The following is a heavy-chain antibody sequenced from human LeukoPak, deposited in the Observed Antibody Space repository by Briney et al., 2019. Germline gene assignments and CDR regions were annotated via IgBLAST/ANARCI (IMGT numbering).Heavy chain of an antibody. Sequence: ASVKVSCKASGYTFTRYYMHWVRQAPGQGLEWMGIINPSGGSRSYAQKFQGRVTMTRDTSTSTVYMELSSLRSEDTAVYYCAREWELLGALEVSLGYWGQGTLVTVSS. CDR3: AREWELLGALEVSLGY. V-gene: IGHV1-46*01. D-gene: IGHD1-26*01. CDR2: INPSGGSR. CDR1: GYTFTRYY. J-gene: IGHJ4*02.